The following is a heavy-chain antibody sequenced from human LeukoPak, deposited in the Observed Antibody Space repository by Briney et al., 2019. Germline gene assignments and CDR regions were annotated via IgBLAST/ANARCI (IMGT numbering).Heavy chain of an antibody. CDR1: GGSFSGYY. CDR3: ASLRERSYYARGFDY. Sequence: SETLSLTCAVYGGSFSGYYWSWIRQPPGKGLEWIGEINHSGSTNYNPSLKSRVTISVDTSKDQFSLKLSSVTAADTAVYYCASLRERSYYARGFDYWGQGTLVTVSS. J-gene: IGHJ4*02. V-gene: IGHV4-34*01. CDR2: INHSGST. D-gene: IGHD1-26*01.